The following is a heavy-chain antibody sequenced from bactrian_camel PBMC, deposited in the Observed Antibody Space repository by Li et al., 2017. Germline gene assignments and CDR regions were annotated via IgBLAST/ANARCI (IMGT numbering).Heavy chain of an antibody. D-gene: IGHD1*01. V-gene: IGHV3S57*01. Sequence: HVQLVESGGGLVQAGGSLRLSCGSSSGHTGRMYCMAWFRLAPGKEREGVVALASDGSTWYADSVKGRFTISKDDLKDTLYLQMNSLKPEDTAMYYCAANPDVVVAGTSLLGLTPRSGYWGQGTQVTV. CDR2: LASDGST. CDR1: GHTGRMYC. CDR3: AANPDVVVAGTSLLGLTPRSGY. J-gene: IGHJ6*01.